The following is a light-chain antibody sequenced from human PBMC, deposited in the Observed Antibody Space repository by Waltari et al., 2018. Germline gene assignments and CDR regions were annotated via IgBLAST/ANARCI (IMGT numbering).Light chain of an antibody. CDR2: DVS. Sequence: QSALTQPASVSGSPGQSITISCTGTSRDVGGYNYVSWYQQHPGKAPKLMIYDVSHAPSGVSKRCSGSKSGNTASLTISGRQPEDEADYYFNSFTSSSTVVFGGGTKLTVL. J-gene: IGLJ3*02. CDR3: NSFTSSSTVV. V-gene: IGLV2-14*03. CDR1: SRDVGGYNY.